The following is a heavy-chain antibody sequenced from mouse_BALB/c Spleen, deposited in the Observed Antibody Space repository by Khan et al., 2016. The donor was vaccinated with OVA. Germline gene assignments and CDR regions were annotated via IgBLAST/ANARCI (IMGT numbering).Heavy chain of an antibody. V-gene: IGHV5-6-5*01. J-gene: IGHJ2*01. CDR2: ISSGGST. CDR3: AREAYRYDEYYFDY. D-gene: IGHD2-14*01. Sequence: EVELVESGGDSVKPGGSLKLSCAVSGFTFSTYAMSWVRQTPEKRLEWVASISSGGSTYYPDSVKGRFTISRDNARNIVYLQMTSLRSEDMAMYYCAREAYRYDEYYFDYWGQGNTLTVSS. CDR1: GFTFSTYA.